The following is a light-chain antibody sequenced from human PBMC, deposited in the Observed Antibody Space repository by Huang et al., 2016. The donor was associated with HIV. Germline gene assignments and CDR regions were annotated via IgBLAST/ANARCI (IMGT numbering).Light chain of an antibody. J-gene: IGKJ5*01. CDR3: QQYDNWPLT. CDR2: GAS. V-gene: IGKV3-15*01. Sequence: ERVMTQSPATLSVAPGERVTLSCRASHSVSSHLAWYQQKPGQAPRLRIHGASTRATGIPARFSGSGSVTEFTLAISSLQSEDSGVYFCQQYDNWPLTFGQGTRLEIK. CDR1: HSVSSH.